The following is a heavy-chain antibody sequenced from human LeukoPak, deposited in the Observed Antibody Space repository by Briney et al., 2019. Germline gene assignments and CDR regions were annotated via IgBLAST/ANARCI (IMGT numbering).Heavy chain of an antibody. CDR2: IYYTGTT. CDR1: GGSISSYY. CDR3: ARHAAVEGSSGWSPLWWFDP. Sequence: SETLSLTCTVSGGSISSYYWSWIRQPPGKGLEWIGYIYYTGTTNYNPSLRSRVTISVDTSKNQFSLKLSSVTAADTAVYYCARHAAVEGSSGWSPLWWFDPWGQGTLVTVSS. J-gene: IGHJ5*02. V-gene: IGHV4-59*08. D-gene: IGHD6-19*01.